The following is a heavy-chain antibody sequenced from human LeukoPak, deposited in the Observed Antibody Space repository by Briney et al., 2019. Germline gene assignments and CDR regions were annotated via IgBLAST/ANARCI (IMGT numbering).Heavy chain of an antibody. CDR2: IYYSGST. D-gene: IGHD6-19*01. V-gene: IGHV4-39*01. J-gene: IGHJ4*02. Sequence: PSETLSLTCTVSGGSISSSSYYWGWIRQPPGKGLEWIGSIYYSGSTYYNPSFKSRVTISVDTSKNQLSLKLSSVTAADTAVYYCARRGQWPSPNDFWGQGTLVTVSS. CDR1: GGSISSSSYY. CDR3: ARRGQWPSPNDF.